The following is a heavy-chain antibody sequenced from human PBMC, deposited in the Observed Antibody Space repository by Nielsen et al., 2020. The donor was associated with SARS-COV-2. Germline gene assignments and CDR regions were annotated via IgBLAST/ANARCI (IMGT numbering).Heavy chain of an antibody. CDR2: IKSRPDGGTT. Sequence: GESLKICCVVAGFTFSNAWMSWVRQAPEMRLEWVGRIKSRPDGGTTDFAAPVKDRFTISRDDSKNTLYLQMNSLKTEDTAFYYCTTDPAPRGFGYWGQGSPVTVSS. CDR1: GFTFSNAW. CDR3: TTDPAPRGFGY. D-gene: IGHD3-10*01. V-gene: IGHV3-15*01. J-gene: IGHJ4*02.